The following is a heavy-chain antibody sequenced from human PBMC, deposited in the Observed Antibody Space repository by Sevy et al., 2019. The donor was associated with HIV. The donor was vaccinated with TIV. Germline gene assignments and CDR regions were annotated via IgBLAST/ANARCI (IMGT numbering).Heavy chain of an antibody. J-gene: IGHJ4*02. V-gene: IGHV3-33*01. CDR3: ARDPRMYGDYLLAYFDY. D-gene: IGHD2-8*01. Sequence: GGSLRLSCAASGFTPSTYGMHWVRQAPGKGMEWVAVIGYDGSNKYYAHSVRGRFTISRDNSKNTLFLQMDSLRGEDTAVYYCARDPRMYGDYLLAYFDYWGQGTLVTVSS. CDR1: GFTPSTYG. CDR2: IGYDGSNK.